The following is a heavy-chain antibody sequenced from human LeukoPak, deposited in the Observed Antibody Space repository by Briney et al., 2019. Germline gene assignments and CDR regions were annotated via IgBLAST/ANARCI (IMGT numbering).Heavy chain of an antibody. CDR2: IYYSGST. V-gene: IGHV4-39*07. J-gene: IGHJ1*01. D-gene: IGHD3-22*01. CDR3: ARTVVTWTLEYFQH. CDR1: GGSISGSSYY. Sequence: PSETQSLTCTVSGGSISGSSYYGGWIRQPPGKGLEWIGSIYYSGSTYYNPSLKSRVTISVDTSKNQFSLKLSSVTAADTAVYYCARTVVTWTLEYFQHWGQGTLVTVSS.